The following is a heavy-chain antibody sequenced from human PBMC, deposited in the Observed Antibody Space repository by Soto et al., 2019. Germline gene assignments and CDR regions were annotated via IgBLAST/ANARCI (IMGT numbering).Heavy chain of an antibody. CDR2: ISGSGGST. Sequence: GGSLRLSCAASGFTFSSYAMSWVRQAPGKGLEWVSAISGSGGSTYYADSVKGRFTISRDNSKNTLYLQMNSLRAEDTAVYYCATPPQFIAAAGTDYYYGMDVWGQGTTVTVSS. V-gene: IGHV3-23*01. J-gene: IGHJ6*02. D-gene: IGHD6-13*01. CDR3: ATPPQFIAAAGTDYYYGMDV. CDR1: GFTFSSYA.